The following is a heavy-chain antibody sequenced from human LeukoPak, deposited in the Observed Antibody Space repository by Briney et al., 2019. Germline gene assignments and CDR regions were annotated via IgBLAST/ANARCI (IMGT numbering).Heavy chain of an antibody. V-gene: IGHV1-69-2*01. D-gene: IGHD2-15*01. CDR1: GYTFTDYY. Sequence: GASVKVSCKVSGYTFTDYYMHWVQQAPGKGLEWMGLVDPEDGETIYAEKFQGRVTITADTSTDTAYMELSSLRSEDTAVYYWATPAGGGSYDHWFDPWGQGTLVTVSS. J-gene: IGHJ5*02. CDR2: VDPEDGET. CDR3: ATPAGGGSYDHWFDP.